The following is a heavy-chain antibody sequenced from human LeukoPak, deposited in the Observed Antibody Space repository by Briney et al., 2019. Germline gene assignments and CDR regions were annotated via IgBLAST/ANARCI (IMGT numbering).Heavy chain of an antibody. V-gene: IGHV5-10-1*01. J-gene: IGHJ4*02. Sequence: GESLKISCKGSGYRFNSYWISWVRQMPGKGLEWMGGIDPSDSDANYSPSFQGHVTFSVDKSITTAFLQWSSLKASDTAMYYCARGQGYCSGGSCLLYYFDYWGQGTLVTVSS. CDR1: GYRFNSYW. D-gene: IGHD2-15*01. CDR2: IDPSDSDA. CDR3: ARGQGYCSGGSCLLYYFDY.